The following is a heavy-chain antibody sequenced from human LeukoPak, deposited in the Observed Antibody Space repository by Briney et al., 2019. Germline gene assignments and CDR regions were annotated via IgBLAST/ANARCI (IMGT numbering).Heavy chain of an antibody. CDR1: GFTFSSYA. V-gene: IGHV3-23*01. J-gene: IGHJ4*02. Sequence: PGGSLRLSCAASGFTFSSYAMSWVRQAPGKGLEWVLAISGSGGSTYYADSVKGRFTISRDNSKNTLYLQMNSLRAEDTAVYYCAKDYTYYYGSGSYYNHRGYFDYWGQGTLVTVSS. CDR2: ISGSGGST. CDR3: AKDYTYYYGSGSYYNHRGYFDY. D-gene: IGHD3-10*01.